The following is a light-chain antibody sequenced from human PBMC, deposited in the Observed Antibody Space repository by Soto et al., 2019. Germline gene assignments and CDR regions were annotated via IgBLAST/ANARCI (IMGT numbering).Light chain of an antibody. Sequence: QSALTQPASVSGSPGQSITISCTGTSNDVGIYNYVSWYQQHPGKAPKLMIYEVTNRPSGVSDRFSGSKSDNTASLTISGLQAEDEADYYCSSYTISSTWVFDGATKLTVL. V-gene: IGLV2-14*01. CDR3: SSYTISSTWV. CDR1: SNDVGIYNY. J-gene: IGLJ3*02. CDR2: EVT.